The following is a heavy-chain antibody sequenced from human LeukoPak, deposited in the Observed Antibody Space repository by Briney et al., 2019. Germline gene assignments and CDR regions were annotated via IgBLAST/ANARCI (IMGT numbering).Heavy chain of an antibody. V-gene: IGHV3-53*01. CDR1: GFTFSSYA. J-gene: IGHJ4*02. Sequence: PGGSLRLSCAASGFTFSSYAMSWVRQAPGKGLEWVSVIYSGGSTYYADSVKGRLTISRDNSKHTLYLQMNSLRAEDTAVYYCAREGSYVWGSYRSYYFDYWGQGTLVTVSS. CDR3: AREGSYVWGSYRSYYFDY. D-gene: IGHD3-16*02. CDR2: IYSGGST.